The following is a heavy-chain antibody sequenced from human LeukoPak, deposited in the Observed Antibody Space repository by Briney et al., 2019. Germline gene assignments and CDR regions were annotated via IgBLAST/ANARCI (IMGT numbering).Heavy chain of an antibody. CDR3: IRSIAVAGNFDY. J-gene: IGHJ4*02. Sequence: GGSLRLSCTASGFTVSSNYMSWVRQAPGKGLEWVSVIYSGGSTYYADSVKGRFTISRDNSKNTLYLQMNSLRAEDTAVYYCIRSIAVAGNFDYWGQGTLVTVSS. D-gene: IGHD6-19*01. CDR2: IYSGGST. CDR1: GFTVSSNY. V-gene: IGHV3-53*01.